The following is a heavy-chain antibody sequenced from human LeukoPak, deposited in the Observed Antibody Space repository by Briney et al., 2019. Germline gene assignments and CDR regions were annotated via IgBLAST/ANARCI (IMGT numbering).Heavy chain of an antibody. V-gene: IGHV4-31*03. Sequence: SQTLSLTCTVSGGSISSGGYYWSWIRQHPGKGLEWIGYIYYSGSTYYNPSLKSRVTISVDTSKNQFSLKLSSVTAADTAVYYCARDSRPFYGSGSYYFDYWGQGTLVTVSS. CDR3: ARDSRPFYGSGSYYFDY. J-gene: IGHJ4*02. D-gene: IGHD3-10*01. CDR2: IYYSGST. CDR1: GGSISSGGYY.